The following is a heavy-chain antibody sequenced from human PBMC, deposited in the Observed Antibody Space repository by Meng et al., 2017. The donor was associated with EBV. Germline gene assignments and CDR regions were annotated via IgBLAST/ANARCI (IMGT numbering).Heavy chain of an antibody. V-gene: IGHV3-30*03. J-gene: IGHJ5*02. CDR3: ARDLSGRFDP. Sequence: QVRLVESGGGVVQPGRSLRLSWAASGFTFSGYGMFWVRQAPGKGPEWVAILPSDGGNTYYSDSVKGRFTISRDNSKKTLYLQMNSLRAEDTAVYYCARDLSGRFDPWGQGTLVTVSS. CDR2: LPSDGGNT. CDR1: GFTFSGYG. D-gene: IGHD1-26*01.